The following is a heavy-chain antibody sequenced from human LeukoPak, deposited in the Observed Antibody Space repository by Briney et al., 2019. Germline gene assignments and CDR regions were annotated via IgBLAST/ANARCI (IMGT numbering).Heavy chain of an antibody. CDR3: ARDGGIPGDY. V-gene: IGHV4-34*01. Sequence: TSETLSLTCAVYGGSFSGYYWSWIRQPPGKGLEWIGEINHSGSTNYNPSLKSRVTISVDTSKNQFSLKLSSVTAADTAVYYCARDGGIPGDYWGQGTLVTVSS. CDR2: INHSGST. D-gene: IGHD2-15*01. CDR1: GGSFSGYY. J-gene: IGHJ4*02.